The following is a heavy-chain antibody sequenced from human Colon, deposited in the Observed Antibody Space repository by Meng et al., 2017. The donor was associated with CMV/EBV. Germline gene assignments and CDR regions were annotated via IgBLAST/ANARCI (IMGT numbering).Heavy chain of an antibody. CDR1: GFTFSSYS. CDR2: ITSTSTYI. D-gene: IGHD5-18*01. J-gene: IGHJ4*02. Sequence: GGSLRLSCGASGFTFSSYSMNWVRQAPGKGLEWVSSITSTSTYIYYADSVKGRFTISRDNAKNSLYLQMNSLRAEDTAVYYCARDPKVLDTTLATGYWGQGTLVTVSS. CDR3: ARDPKVLDTTLATGY. V-gene: IGHV3-21*01.